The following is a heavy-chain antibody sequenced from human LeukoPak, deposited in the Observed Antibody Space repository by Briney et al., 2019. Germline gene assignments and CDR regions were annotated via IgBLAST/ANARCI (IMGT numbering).Heavy chain of an antibody. J-gene: IGHJ4*02. CDR3: AGAWDDYGDYSFDY. CDR2: ISGSGSDI. CDR1: GFTFSTFS. D-gene: IGHD4-17*01. Sequence: GGTLRLSCAASGFTFSTFSMNWVRQTPGKGLEWVSAISGSGSDIYYADSVKGRFTISRDNAKNSLYLQMNSLRAEDTAVYYCAGAWDDYGDYSFDYWGQGTLVTVSS. V-gene: IGHV3-21*01.